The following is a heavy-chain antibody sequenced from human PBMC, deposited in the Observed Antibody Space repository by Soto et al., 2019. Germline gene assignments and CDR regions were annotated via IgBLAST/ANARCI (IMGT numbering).Heavy chain of an antibody. Sequence: EQLVESGGGLVQPGGSLRLSCGASGFTFRSYWMSWVRQAPGKGLEWVANINRDGSEKYHADAVKGRFTISRDNAKNSMFVHMNSLRAEDTAVYYCAGGDCVGAGCPTYYYYGMDVWGQGTTVTVSS. D-gene: IGHD2-21*01. CDR2: INRDGSEK. J-gene: IGHJ6*02. V-gene: IGHV3-7*01. CDR1: GFTFRSYW. CDR3: AGGDCVGAGCPTYYYYGMDV.